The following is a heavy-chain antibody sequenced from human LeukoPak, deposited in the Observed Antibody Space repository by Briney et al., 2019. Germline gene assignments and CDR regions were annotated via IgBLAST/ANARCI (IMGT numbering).Heavy chain of an antibody. J-gene: IGHJ3*02. V-gene: IGHV1-18*01. CDR1: GYTFTNYG. CDR2: ISAYNGNT. CDR3: ARDQSVRLLQTSSTYFKHVFAI. Sequence: ASVKVSCKTSGYTFTNYGISWVRQAPGLGLEWMGWISAYNGNTNYAQKVQGRVTMTTDISTSTAYMELRSLRFDDTAVYYCARDQSVRLLQTSSTYFKHVFAIWGQGSMVTVSS. D-gene: IGHD6-13*01.